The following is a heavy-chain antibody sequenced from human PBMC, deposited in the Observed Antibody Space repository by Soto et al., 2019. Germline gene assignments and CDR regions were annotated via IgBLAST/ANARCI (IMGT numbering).Heavy chain of an antibody. CDR1: GGSISSYY. Sequence: SETLSLTCTVSGGSISSYYWSWIRQPAGKGLEWIGRIYTSGSTTYNPSLKSRVTMSVDTSKNQFSLKLNSVTAADTAVFYCARVYDSSGYYWGDAFDIWGQGTMVTV. CDR2: IYTSGST. J-gene: IGHJ3*02. V-gene: IGHV4-4*07. D-gene: IGHD3-22*01. CDR3: ARVYDSSGYYWGDAFDI.